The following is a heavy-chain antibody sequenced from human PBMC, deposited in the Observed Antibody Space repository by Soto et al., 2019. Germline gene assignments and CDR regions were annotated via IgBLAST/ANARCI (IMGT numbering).Heavy chain of an antibody. Sequence: EVQLLESGGGFIHPGGSLRLSCAASGFSFSSFAMNWVRQAPGKGLEWVSLISGSADSTFYADSVQGRFTISRDNSKSTLYLQINSLTAEDTAVNYCAYTRGAMIYAMSVYGMAVGAQGTTVTVSS. CDR2: ISGSADST. CDR3: AYTRGAMIYAMSVYGMAV. CDR1: GFSFSSFA. V-gene: IGHV3-23*01. J-gene: IGHJ6*02. D-gene: IGHD2-8*01.